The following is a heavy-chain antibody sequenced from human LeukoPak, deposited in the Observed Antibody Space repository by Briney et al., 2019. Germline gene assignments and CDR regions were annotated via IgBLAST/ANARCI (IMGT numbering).Heavy chain of an antibody. Sequence: GGSLRLSCAASGFTFSSYWMSWVRQAPGKGLEWAANIKPDGSGKYYVDSVKGRFTISRDNAKNSLYLQMNSLRAEDTAVYYCARDSLGDLYFDYWGQGTLVTVSS. CDR2: IKPDGSGK. V-gene: IGHV3-7*03. D-gene: IGHD2-21*01. CDR1: GFTFSSYW. CDR3: ARDSLGDLYFDY. J-gene: IGHJ4*02.